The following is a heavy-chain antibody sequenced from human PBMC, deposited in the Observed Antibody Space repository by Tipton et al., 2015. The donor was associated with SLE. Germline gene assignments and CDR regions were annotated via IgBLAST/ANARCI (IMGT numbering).Heavy chain of an antibody. CDR1: GYGFATYH. Sequence: QVQLVQSGAEVKKPGASVKVSCQASGYGFATYHIHWVRQAPGHGLEWMGRINPNTGGTNYAPNFEGRVTMTRDTSVRTAYMELSRLTSDDTAVYFCARFGPDLVFDYWGQGTLVPVSS. V-gene: IGHV1-2*06. J-gene: IGHJ4*02. CDR3: ARFGPDLVFDY. CDR2: INPNTGGT. D-gene: IGHD3-10*01.